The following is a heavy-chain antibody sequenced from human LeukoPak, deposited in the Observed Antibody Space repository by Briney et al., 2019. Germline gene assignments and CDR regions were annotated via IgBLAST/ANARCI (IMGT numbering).Heavy chain of an antibody. J-gene: IGHJ4*02. V-gene: IGHV1-69*01. Sequence: VASVKVSCKASGGTFSSYAISRVRQAPGQGLEWMGGIIPIFGTANYAQKFQGRVTITADESTSTAYVELSSLRSEDTAVYYCATDPYYYDSRGDYWGQGTLVTVSS. D-gene: IGHD3-22*01. CDR1: GGTFSSYA. CDR3: ATDPYYYDSRGDY. CDR2: IIPIFGTA.